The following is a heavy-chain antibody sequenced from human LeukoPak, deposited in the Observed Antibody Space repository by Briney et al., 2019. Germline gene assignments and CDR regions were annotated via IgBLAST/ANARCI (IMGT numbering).Heavy chain of an antibody. CDR1: GFTFRSYS. CDR2: IWYDGSNK. J-gene: IGHJ6*02. V-gene: IGHV3-33*08. Sequence: PGGSLRLSCAASGFTFRSYSMNWVRQAPGKGLEWVAVIWYDGSNKLYADSVKDRFTISRDNSKNTLYLQMNSLRAEDAAVYYCARDASRGEGMDVWGQGTTVTVSS. CDR3: ARDASRGEGMDV. D-gene: IGHD3-16*01.